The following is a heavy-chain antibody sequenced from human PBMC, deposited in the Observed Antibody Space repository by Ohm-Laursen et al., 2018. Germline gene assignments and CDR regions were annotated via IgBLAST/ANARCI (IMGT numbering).Heavy chain of an antibody. Sequence: SLRLSCAASGYTFSDYYMSWVRQAPGKGLERVSIIYSGGNTYNADSVKGRFTISRDNSKNTLYLQMNSLRAEVTAVYYCARGGALDCWGQGTQVTVSA. CDR2: IYSGGNT. D-gene: IGHD3-10*01. J-gene: IGHJ4*02. CDR3: ARGGALDC. CDR1: GYTFSDYY. V-gene: IGHV3-66*01.